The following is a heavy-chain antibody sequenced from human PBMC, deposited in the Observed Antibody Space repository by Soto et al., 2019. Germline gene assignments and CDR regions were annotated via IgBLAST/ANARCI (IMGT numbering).Heavy chain of an antibody. CDR1: GFSFNTLGVG. D-gene: IGHD2-8*02. CDR3: VHSPDYCTGGTCFSPYFAP. Sequence: SGPTLVNPTQTLTLTCAFSGFSFNTLGVGVGWIRQPPGKALEWLALIYWNDDKRYTPSLNTRLAITKDTSKNVVVLTMTDMDPLYTGTYFCVHSPDYCTGGTCFSPYFAPWGQGTLVTSPQ. J-gene: IGHJ5*02. CDR2: IYWNDDK. V-gene: IGHV2-5*01.